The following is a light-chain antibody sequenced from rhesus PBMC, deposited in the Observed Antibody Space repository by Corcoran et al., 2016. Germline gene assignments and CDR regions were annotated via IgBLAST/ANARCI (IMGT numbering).Light chain of an antibody. Sequence: DIQMTQSPSSLSASVGDRVTITCRASENVNNYLHWYQQKPGKAPKLLVYKASTLQSGVPSRFSGIGSGTDFTLTISSLQPADFATYYCQHSYGTPFTFGPGTKLDIK. V-gene: IGKV1-74*01. CDR1: ENVNNY. CDR2: KAS. J-gene: IGKJ3*01. CDR3: QHSYGTPFT.